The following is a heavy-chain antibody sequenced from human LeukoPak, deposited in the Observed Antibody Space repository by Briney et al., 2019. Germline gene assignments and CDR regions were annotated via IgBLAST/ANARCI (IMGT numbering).Heavy chain of an antibody. V-gene: IGHV3-7*01. CDR3: AREVGSPAVRSAFDL. CDR2: IKEDGSQK. D-gene: IGHD2-15*01. J-gene: IGHJ3*01. Sequence: GGSLRLSCAASGFTFKSAWMTWVRQAPGKGLEWVANIKEDGSQKNYVDSVKGRFTISRDNTKNSLYLQLSSLRAEDTAVYYCAREVGSPAVRSAFDLWGQGTVVTVSS. CDR1: GFTFKSAW.